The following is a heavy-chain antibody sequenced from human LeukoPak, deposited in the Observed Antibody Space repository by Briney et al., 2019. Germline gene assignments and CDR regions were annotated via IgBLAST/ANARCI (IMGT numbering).Heavy chain of an antibody. CDR3: ARSPSRNWFDP. J-gene: IGHJ5*02. V-gene: IGHV4-4*07. CDR1: GGSISSYY. CDR2: IYTSGST. Sequence: SETLSLTCSVSGGSISSYYWSWIRQPAGKGLEWIGRIYTSGSTNYNPSLKSRVTISVDTSKNQFSLKLSSVTAADTAVYYCARSPSRNWFDPWGQGTLVTVSS.